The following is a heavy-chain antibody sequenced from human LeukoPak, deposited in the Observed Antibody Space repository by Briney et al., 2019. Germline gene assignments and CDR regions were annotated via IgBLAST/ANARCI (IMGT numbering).Heavy chain of an antibody. J-gene: IGHJ5*02. V-gene: IGHV4-59*08. D-gene: IGHD3-22*01. CDR2: IYYSGST. Sequence: SETLSLTCAVYGGSFSGYYWTWIRQPPGKGLEWIGYIYYSGSTNYNPSLKSRVTISLDTSKNQFSLKLSSVTAADTAVYYCARVGSGYYGDNWFDPWGQGTLVTVSS. CDR3: ARVGSGYYGDNWFDP. CDR1: GGSFSGYY.